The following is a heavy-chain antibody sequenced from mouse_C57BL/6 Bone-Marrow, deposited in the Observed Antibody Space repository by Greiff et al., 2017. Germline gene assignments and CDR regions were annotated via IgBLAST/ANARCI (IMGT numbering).Heavy chain of an antibody. J-gene: IGHJ2*01. CDR1: GYAFSSSW. V-gene: IGHV1-82*01. CDR2: IYPGDGDT. CDR3: ASRGPVYYFDY. Sequence: VKLMESGPELVKPGASVKISCKASGYAFSSSWMNWVKQRPGKGLEWIGRIYPGDGDTNYNGKFKGKATLTVDKSSSTAYMELRSLTSEDSAVYYCASRGPVYYFDYWGQGTTLTVSS. D-gene: IGHD3-3*01.